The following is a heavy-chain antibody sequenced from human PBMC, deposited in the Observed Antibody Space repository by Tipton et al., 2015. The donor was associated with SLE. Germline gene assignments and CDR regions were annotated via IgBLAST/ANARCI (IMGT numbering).Heavy chain of an antibody. J-gene: IGHJ3*02. Sequence: SLRLSCAASGFSISNYWMHWVRQAPGKGLEWVSGISWNSGNRDYADSVKGRFTISRDNTKSSLYLQMNTLRPEDTALYYCVKSRYYSKAFDIWGQGTLVTVST. CDR1: GFSISNYW. D-gene: IGHD3-10*01. V-gene: IGHV3-9*01. CDR2: ISWNSGNR. CDR3: VKSRYYSKAFDI.